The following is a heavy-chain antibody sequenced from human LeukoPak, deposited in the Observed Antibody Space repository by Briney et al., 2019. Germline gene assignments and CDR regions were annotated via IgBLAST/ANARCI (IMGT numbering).Heavy chain of an antibody. V-gene: IGHV3-11*01. CDR1: GFTFSDYY. J-gene: IGHJ4*02. Sequence: GGSLRLSCAASGFTFSDYYMSWIRQGPGKGLEWVSYISSSGSTIYYADSVKGRFTISRDNAKNSLYLQMNSLRAEDTAVYYCARDLDVVGATPYYFDYWGQGTLVTVSS. CDR3: ARDLDVVGATPYYFDY. CDR2: ISSSGSTI. D-gene: IGHD1-26*01.